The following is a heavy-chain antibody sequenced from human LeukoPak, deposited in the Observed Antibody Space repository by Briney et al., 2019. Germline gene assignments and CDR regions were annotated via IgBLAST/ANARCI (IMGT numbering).Heavy chain of an antibody. CDR3: AREVRGSNEYYYYYYGMDV. D-gene: IGHD4-11*01. Sequence: GGALRLSCAASGWTCSSYWMSWVRQAPGKGLEWVANIKQDGSEKYYVDSVKGRFTISRDNAKNSLYLQMNSLRAEDTAVYYCAREVRGSNEYYYYYYGMDVWGKGTTVTVSS. CDR1: GWTCSSYW. J-gene: IGHJ6*04. V-gene: IGHV3-7*03. CDR2: IKQDGSEK.